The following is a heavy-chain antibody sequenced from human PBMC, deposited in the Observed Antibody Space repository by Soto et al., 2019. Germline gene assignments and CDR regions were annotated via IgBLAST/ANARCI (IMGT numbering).Heavy chain of an antibody. D-gene: IGHD6-19*01. CDR2: IYYSGST. CDR1: GGSISSSSYY. J-gene: IGHJ6*02. CDR3: ARRRLSGIAVAPPDYYYYGMDV. V-gene: IGHV4-39*01. Sequence: SETLSLTCTVSGGSISSSSYYWGWIRQPPGKGLEWIGSIYYSGSTYYNPSLKSRVAISVDTSKNQFSLKLTSVTAADTAVYYCARRRLSGIAVAPPDYYYYGMDVWGQGTTVTVSS.